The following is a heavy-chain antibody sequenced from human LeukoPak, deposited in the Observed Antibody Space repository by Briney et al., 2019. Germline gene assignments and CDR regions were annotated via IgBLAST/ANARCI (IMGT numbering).Heavy chain of an antibody. CDR2: INPSGGTT. D-gene: IGHD6-19*01. V-gene: IGHV1-46*01. Sequence: ASVKVSCKASGYTFTTHYMHWVRQAPGQGLEWMGIINPSGGTTNYAQKFQGRGTMTRDTSTTTLYMELSSLRSEDTAVYYCARGRPGSGWSFDYWGQGTLVTVSS. CDR3: ARGRPGSGWSFDY. CDR1: GYTFTTHY. J-gene: IGHJ4*02.